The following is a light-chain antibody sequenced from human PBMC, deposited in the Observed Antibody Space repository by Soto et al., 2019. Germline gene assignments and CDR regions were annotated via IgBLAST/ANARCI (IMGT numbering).Light chain of an antibody. J-gene: IGKJ2*01. CDR2: GAS. CDR1: QSVNSNY. V-gene: IGKV3-20*01. CDR3: QQYGSSFRYT. Sequence: EIVLTQSPGTLSLSPGERATLSCRASQSVNSNYVTWYQQKPGQAPRLLIYGASSTATGIPDRFSGSGSGTDFNLTISRLEPEDFAVYYCQQYGSSFRYTFGQGTKLEIK.